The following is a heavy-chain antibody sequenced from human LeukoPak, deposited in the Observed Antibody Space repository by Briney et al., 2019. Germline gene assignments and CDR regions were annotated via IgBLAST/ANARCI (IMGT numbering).Heavy chain of an antibody. V-gene: IGHV3-74*01. CDR2: INPDGSTT. Sequence: QAGGSLRLSCAASGFTFSNYWMHWVRQDPGKGLVWVSFINPDGSTTNYADSVKGRFTISRDNAKNALYLQMNSLRAEDTAVYYCARDTSAFLTGYYYMDVWGKGTTVTVSS. D-gene: IGHD2-2*01. CDR1: GFTFSNYW. J-gene: IGHJ6*03. CDR3: ARDTSAFLTGYYYMDV.